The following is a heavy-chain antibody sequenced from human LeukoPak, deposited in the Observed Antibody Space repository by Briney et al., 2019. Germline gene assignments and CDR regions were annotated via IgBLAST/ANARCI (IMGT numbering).Heavy chain of an antibody. V-gene: IGHV3-9*01. J-gene: IGHJ6*02. Sequence: SGGSLRLSCAASGFSFDDYAMHWVRQAPGKGLEWVSGFNWNGDIIGYADSVKGRFTISRDNAENSLSLQMNSLRVEDTALYYCAKGGYIRITQTYYYGMDVWGQGTTVIVSS. D-gene: IGHD1-1*01. CDR2: FNWNGDII. CDR1: GFSFDDYA. CDR3: AKGGYIRITQTYYYGMDV.